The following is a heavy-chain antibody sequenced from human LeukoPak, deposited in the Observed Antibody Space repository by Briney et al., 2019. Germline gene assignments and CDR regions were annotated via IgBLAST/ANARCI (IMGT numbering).Heavy chain of an antibody. Sequence: GGSLRLSCAASGFTFDDYGMSWVRQAPGKGLEWVSGIDWNGGSTGYADSVKGRFTISRDNAKNSLYLQMNSLRAEDTALYYCARDRGYYYDSSGGGYFDYWGQGTLVTVSS. CDR1: GFTFDDYG. D-gene: IGHD3-22*01. CDR2: IDWNGGST. V-gene: IGHV3-20*04. J-gene: IGHJ4*02. CDR3: ARDRGYYYDSSGGGYFDY.